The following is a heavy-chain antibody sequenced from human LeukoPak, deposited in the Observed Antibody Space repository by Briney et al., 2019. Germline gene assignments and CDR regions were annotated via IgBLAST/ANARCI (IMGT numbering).Heavy chain of an antibody. CDR2: ISGSGGST. CDR3: AKDTHIVVVTASTFDY. Sequence: GGSLRLSCAASGFTFSSYAMSWVRQAPGKGLGWVSAISGSGGSTYYADSVKGRFTISRDNSKNTLYLQMNSLRAEDTAVYYCAKDTHIVVVTASTFDYWGQGTLVTVSS. CDR1: GFTFSSYA. D-gene: IGHD2-21*02. V-gene: IGHV3-23*01. J-gene: IGHJ4*02.